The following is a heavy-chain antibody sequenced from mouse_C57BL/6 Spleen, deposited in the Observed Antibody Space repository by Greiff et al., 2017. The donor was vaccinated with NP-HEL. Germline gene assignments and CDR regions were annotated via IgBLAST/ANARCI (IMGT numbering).Heavy chain of an antibody. J-gene: IGHJ2*01. V-gene: IGHV1-7*01. Sequence: QVQLQQSGAELAKPGASVKLSCKASGYTFTSYWMHWVKQRPGQGLEWIGYINPSSGYTKYNQKFKDKATLTADKSSSTAYMHLSSLTYEDSAVYYCASRDYSNYFDYWGQGTTLTVSS. CDR2: INPSSGYT. D-gene: IGHD2-5*01. CDR3: ASRDYSNYFDY. CDR1: GYTFTSYW.